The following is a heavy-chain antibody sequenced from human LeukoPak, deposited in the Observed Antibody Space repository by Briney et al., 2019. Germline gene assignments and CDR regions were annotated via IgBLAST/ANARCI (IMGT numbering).Heavy chain of an antibody. D-gene: IGHD6-19*01. Sequence: PGGSLRLSCPASGFTFDDYATHWVRQAPGKGLEWVSGISWNSGSIGYADSVKGRFTISRDNAKNSLYLQMNSLRAEDTALYYCAKDLVAGTLDYWGQGTLVTVSS. CDR1: GFTFDDYA. CDR2: ISWNSGSI. CDR3: AKDLVAGTLDY. J-gene: IGHJ4*02. V-gene: IGHV3-9*01.